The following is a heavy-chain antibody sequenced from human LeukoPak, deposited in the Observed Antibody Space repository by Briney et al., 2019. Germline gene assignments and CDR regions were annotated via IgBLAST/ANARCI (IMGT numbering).Heavy chain of an antibody. CDR1: GYTFSDYY. D-gene: IGHD6-13*01. CDR3: ARSQRELGQQLGLWERRDAFDI. Sequence: ASVKVSCKTSGYTFSDYYIHWIRQAPGQGLEWVGWINPNSGDTDYAQKFQGRVTVTRNTSISTAYMELGRLRSDDTAVYYCARSQRELGQQLGLWERRDAFDIWGQGTMVTVSS. J-gene: IGHJ3*02. V-gene: IGHV1-2*02. CDR2: INPNSGDT.